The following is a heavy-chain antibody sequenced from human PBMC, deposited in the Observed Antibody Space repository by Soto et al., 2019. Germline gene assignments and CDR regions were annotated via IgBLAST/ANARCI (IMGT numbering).Heavy chain of an antibody. J-gene: IGHJ4*02. CDR3: ARDIKDSSGWNDFDY. CDR1: GFTFSNYG. CDR2: IWYDGSNK. Sequence: QVQLVESGGGVVQPGRSLSLSCAASGFTFSNYGMYWVRQAPGKGLEWVAIIWYDGSNKYYADSVKGRFTISRDNSKNTLYLQMNGLRAEDTAVYYCARDIKDSSGWNDFDYWGQGTLVTVSS. D-gene: IGHD6-19*01. V-gene: IGHV3-33*01.